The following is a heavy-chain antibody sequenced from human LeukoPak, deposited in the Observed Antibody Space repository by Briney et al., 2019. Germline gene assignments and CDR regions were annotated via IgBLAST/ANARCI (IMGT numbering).Heavy chain of an antibody. CDR2: MNPNSGNT. V-gene: IGHV1-8*01. J-gene: IGHJ5*02. CDR1: GYTFTSYD. CDR3: ARSITMVRGVIDWFDP. Sequence: ASVKVSCKASGYTFTSYDINWVRQATGQGLEWMGWMNPNSGNTGYAQKFQGRVTMTRNTSISTAYIELSSLRSEDTAVYYCARSITMVRGVIDWFDPWGQGTLVTVSS. D-gene: IGHD3-10*01.